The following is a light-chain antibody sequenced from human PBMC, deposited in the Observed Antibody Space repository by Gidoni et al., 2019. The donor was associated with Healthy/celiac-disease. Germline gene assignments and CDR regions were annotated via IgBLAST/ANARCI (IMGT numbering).Light chain of an antibody. CDR2: KAS. CDR3: QQYNSYSGT. CDR1: QRISSW. V-gene: IGKV1-5*03. J-gene: IGKJ1*01. Sequence: DIQLTQSPSTLSASVGDRVTITCRASQRISSWLAWYQQKPVKAPKLLIYKASSLESGVPSRFSGSGSGTEFTLTISSLQPDDFATYYCQQYNSYSGTFGQGTKVEIK.